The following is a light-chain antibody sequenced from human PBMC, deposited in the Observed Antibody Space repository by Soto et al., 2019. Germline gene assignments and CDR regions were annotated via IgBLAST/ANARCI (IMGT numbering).Light chain of an antibody. V-gene: IGKV3-20*01. CDR2: GAS. J-gene: IGKJ1*01. CDR3: QQYNNWPQT. CDR1: QSVTSNY. Sequence: PGERATLSCRASQSVTSNYLAWYQQKPGQAPRLLIHGASSRATGTPDRFSGSGSGTDFTLTISRLEPEDFAVYYCQQYNNWPQTFGQGTKVDIK.